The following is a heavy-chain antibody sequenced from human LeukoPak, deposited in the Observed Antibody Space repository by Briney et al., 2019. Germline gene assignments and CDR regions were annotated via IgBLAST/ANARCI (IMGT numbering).Heavy chain of an antibody. Sequence: SVKVSCKASGGTFSSYAISWVRQAPGQGLEWMGRIIPIFGTANYAQKFQGRVTITTDESTSTAYMELSSLRSEDTAVYYCVLEGNWNYIARLGITGFDPWGQGTQVTVSS. CDR1: GGTFSSYA. V-gene: IGHV1-69*05. CDR2: IIPIFGTA. CDR3: VLEGNWNYIARLGITGFDP. D-gene: IGHD1-7*01. J-gene: IGHJ5*02.